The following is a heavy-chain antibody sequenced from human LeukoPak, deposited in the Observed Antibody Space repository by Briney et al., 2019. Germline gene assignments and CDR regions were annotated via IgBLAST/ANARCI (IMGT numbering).Heavy chain of an antibody. J-gene: IGHJ4*02. Sequence: SETLSLTCTVSGDSISTSDSYWGWIRQPPGKGLEWIGSIYYSGNTYYNAFLKSRVTISVDTSKNQFSLKLTSVTAADTAVYYCARVDYGSGSSQDYWGQGTLVTVSS. CDR2: IYYSGNT. V-gene: IGHV4-39*01. CDR1: GDSISTSDSY. CDR3: ARVDYGSGSSQDY. D-gene: IGHD3-10*01.